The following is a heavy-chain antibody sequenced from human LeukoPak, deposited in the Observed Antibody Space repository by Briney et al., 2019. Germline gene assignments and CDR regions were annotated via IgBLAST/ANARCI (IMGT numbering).Heavy chain of an antibody. Sequence: GRSLRLSCAASGFTFSNYGMHWVRQAPGKGLEWVAVIWYDGSNKYYAGSVKGRFTISRDNSKNTLYLQMNSLRAEDTAVYYCVRDLGGGSYPELFDFWGQGTLVTVSS. D-gene: IGHD1-26*01. CDR2: IWYDGSNK. V-gene: IGHV3-33*01. CDR3: VRDLGGGSYPELFDF. CDR1: GFTFSNYG. J-gene: IGHJ4*02.